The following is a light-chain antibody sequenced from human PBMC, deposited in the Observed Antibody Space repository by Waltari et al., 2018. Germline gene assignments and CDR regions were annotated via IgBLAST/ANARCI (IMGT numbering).Light chain of an antibody. CDR2: GVS. CDR1: SRDVGGYNY. J-gene: IGLJ2*01. V-gene: IGLV2-11*01. Sequence: QSALTQPRPVSGSPGQSVTISCTGPSRDVGGYNYVSWYHQHPGKAPKLMIFGVSKRPTGFPDRFSGSKSGNTASLTISGLQAEDEADYYCCSYAGSYTYVVFGGGTKLTVL. CDR3: CSYAGSYTYVV.